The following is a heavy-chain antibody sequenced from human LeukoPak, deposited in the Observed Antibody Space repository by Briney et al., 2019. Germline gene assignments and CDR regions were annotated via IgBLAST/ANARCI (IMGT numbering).Heavy chain of an antibody. CDR1: GFIFSDYW. J-gene: IGHJ3*02. CDR2: IKQDGSAK. Sequence: GGSLRLSCVVSGFIFSDYWMSWVRQAPGKGLEWVANIKQDGSAKHYVDSVKGRFTISRDNAKNTLYLQMNTLRAEDTAVYYCARGAIAVAGPRRAFDIWGQGTMVTVSS. D-gene: IGHD6-19*01. V-gene: IGHV3-7*01. CDR3: ARGAIAVAGPRRAFDI.